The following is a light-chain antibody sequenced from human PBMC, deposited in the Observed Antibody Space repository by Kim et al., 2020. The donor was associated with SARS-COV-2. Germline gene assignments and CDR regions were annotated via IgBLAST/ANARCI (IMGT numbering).Light chain of an antibody. CDR2: LGS. V-gene: IGKV2-28*01. J-gene: IGKJ2*03. CDR3: MQSLQTPYS. Sequence: EPASISCRSSQSLLHSNGYNYLDWYLQKPGQSPQLLIYLGSNLASGVPDRFSGSGSGTDFTLKISRVEAADVGVYYCMQSLQTPYSFGQGTKLEI. CDR1: QSLLHSNGYNY.